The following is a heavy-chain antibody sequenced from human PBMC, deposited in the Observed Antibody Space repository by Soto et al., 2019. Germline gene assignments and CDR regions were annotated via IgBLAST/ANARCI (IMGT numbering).Heavy chain of an antibody. J-gene: IGHJ5*02. Sequence: SETLSLTCTVSGGSISSSSYYWGWIRQPPGKGLEWIGSIYYSGSTYYNPSLKSRVTISVDTSKNQFSLKLSSVTAADTAVYYCARLFAVAGSFAVTGFDPWGQGTLVPVSS. V-gene: IGHV4-39*01. D-gene: IGHD6-19*01. CDR1: GGSISSSSYY. CDR2: IYYSGST. CDR3: ARLFAVAGSFAVTGFDP.